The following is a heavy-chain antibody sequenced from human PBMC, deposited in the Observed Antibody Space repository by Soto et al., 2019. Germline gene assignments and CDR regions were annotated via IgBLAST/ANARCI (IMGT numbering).Heavy chain of an antibody. D-gene: IGHD3-22*01. J-gene: IGHJ5*02. V-gene: IGHV1-69*01. CDR3: ARSKDSSGYWNNCFHP. Sequence: QVQLVQSGAEVKKPGSSVKVSCKASGGTFSTYTITWVRQAPGQGLEWMGGIIPIFGTANYPQKFQGRVTIPAYESTHTAYMEMSSLRSEDTAVYSCARSKDSSGYWNNCFHPWGPGALVSVSS. CDR1: GGTFSTYT. CDR2: IIPIFGTA.